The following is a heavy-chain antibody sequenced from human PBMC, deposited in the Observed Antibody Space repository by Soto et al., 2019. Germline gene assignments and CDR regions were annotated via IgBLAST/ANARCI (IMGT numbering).Heavy chain of an antibody. CDR3: AAGPYYYGSGSPLGDV. V-gene: IGHV1-58*01. D-gene: IGHD3-10*01. CDR1: GFTFTSSA. J-gene: IGHJ6*02. CDR2: IVVGSGNT. Sequence: QMQLVQSGPEVKKPGTSVKVSCKASGFTFTSSAVQWVRQARGQRLEWIGWIVVGSGNTNYAQKFQERVTITRDMSTSKAYMELSSRRSEDTAVYYCAAGPYYYGSGSPLGDVWGQGTTVTVSS.